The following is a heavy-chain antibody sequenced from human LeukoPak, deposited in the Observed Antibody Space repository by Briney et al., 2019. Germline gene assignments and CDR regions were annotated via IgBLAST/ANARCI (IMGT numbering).Heavy chain of an antibody. J-gene: IGHJ4*02. V-gene: IGHV3-74*01. CDR2: INSDRSST. Sequence: GASLRLSCAASGFXFSNYCMHWVRQAPGKGQVGVSRINSDRSSTNYADCVKGRFTIYRDNDKNTLYLQINSLRDEDTAVFFCVRGSHDFDYWGQGTLVTVSS. CDR1: GFXFSNYC. CDR3: VRGSHDFDY.